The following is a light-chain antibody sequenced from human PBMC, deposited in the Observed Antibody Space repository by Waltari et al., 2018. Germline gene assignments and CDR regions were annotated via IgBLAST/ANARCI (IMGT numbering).Light chain of an antibody. J-gene: IGLJ1*01. V-gene: IGLV2-8*01. Sequence: SALTQPPSASGSPGQSVTISCTGTSGDVGAYKSVSWYQQPPGNAPKLIIFDVSQRPSGVPDRFSGSKSGNTASLTVSGLQAEDEADYYCSSYAGSNIHVFGTGTKVSVL. CDR1: SGDVGAYKS. CDR3: SSYAGSNIHV. CDR2: DVS.